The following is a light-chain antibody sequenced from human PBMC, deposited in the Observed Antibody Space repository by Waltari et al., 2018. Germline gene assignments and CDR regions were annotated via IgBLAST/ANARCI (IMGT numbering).Light chain of an antibody. J-gene: IGLJ1*01. Sequence: QSALTQPPSASGSPGQSVTISCTGASSDIGAVSWYQHHPGKAPKLMIYDVTKGPSGVPDRFSGSGSGNTASLTVSGLQPEDEADYYCTSDAGSNSNSFYVFGTGTKVTVL. V-gene: IGLV2-8*01. CDR3: TSDAGSNSNSFYV. CDR1: SSDIGA. CDR2: DVT.